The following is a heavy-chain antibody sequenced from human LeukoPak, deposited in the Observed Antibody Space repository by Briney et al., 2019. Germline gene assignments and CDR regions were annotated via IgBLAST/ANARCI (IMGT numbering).Heavy chain of an antibody. V-gene: IGHV3-21*01. D-gene: IGHD1-1*01. Sequence: GGPLRFSCAAPGFTFITNSWNWVRQAQGKGLKWVSSISSSSSYIYYADSVEGRFTISRDNAKNSLYLQMNSLRAEDTAVYYCATQRHPSDHLFDYWGQGTLVTVSS. CDR2: ISSSSSYI. CDR1: GFTFITNS. J-gene: IGHJ4*02. CDR3: ATQRHPSDHLFDY.